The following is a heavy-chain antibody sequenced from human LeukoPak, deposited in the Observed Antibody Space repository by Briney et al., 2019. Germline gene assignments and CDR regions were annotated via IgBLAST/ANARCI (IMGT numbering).Heavy chain of an antibody. CDR2: ISGSGGST. CDR1: GFTFSSYA. J-gene: IGHJ6*02. CDR3: AKDSGVQGSYYSYYYYYGMDV. Sequence: GGSLRLSCAASGFTFSSYAMSWVRQAPGKGLEWVSAISGSGGSTYYADSVKGRFTISRDNPKNTLYLQMNSLRAEDTAVYYCAKDSGVQGSYYSYYYYYGMDVWGQGTTVTVSS. D-gene: IGHD3-10*01. V-gene: IGHV3-23*01.